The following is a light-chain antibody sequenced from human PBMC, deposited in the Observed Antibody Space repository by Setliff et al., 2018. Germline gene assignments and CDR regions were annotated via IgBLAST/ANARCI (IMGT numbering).Light chain of an antibody. V-gene: IGLV1-47*01. CDR1: SSNTGKNY. J-gene: IGLJ2*01. CDR2: NNN. CDR3: AVWDDNLNGPV. Sequence: QSALTQSPSASASPGQRVTMSCSGSSSNTGKNYVYWYQQFPGTAPKLLIYNNNQRPSGVPDRFSGSKSGTSASLAISGLRSDDEADYYCAVWDDNLNGPVFGGGTKGTVL.